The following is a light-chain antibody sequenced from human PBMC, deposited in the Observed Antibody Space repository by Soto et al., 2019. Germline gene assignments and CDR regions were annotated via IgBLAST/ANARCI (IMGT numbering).Light chain of an antibody. CDR1: SSDIGGFNY. J-gene: IGLJ1*01. CDR3: SSYTTSGTYV. V-gene: IGLV2-14*01. Sequence: QSVLTQPASVSGSPGQSITISCSGTSSDIGGFNYVSWYQQPPGKAPKLMIYEVNDRPSGVSNRFSGSKSDNTASLTISGLQAEDEADYYCSSYTTSGTYVFGTGTKLTVL. CDR2: EVN.